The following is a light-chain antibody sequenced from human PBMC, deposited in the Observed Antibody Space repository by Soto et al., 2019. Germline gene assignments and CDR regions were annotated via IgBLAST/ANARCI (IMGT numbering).Light chain of an antibody. CDR3: QQYHNWPPQYT. CDR2: GAS. CDR1: QTISSN. Sequence: EIVMTQSPATLSVSPGERATLSCRASQTISSNLAWYQQKPGQAPRLLIHGASTRAAGVPARFSGSGSGTEFTLTIPRLQSEDFAVYYCQQYHNWPPQYTFGQGTQLQIK. J-gene: IGKJ2*01. V-gene: IGKV3-15*01.